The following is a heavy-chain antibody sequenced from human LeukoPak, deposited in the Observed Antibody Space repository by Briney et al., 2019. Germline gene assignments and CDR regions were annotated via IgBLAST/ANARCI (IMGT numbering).Heavy chain of an antibody. D-gene: IGHD3-22*01. CDR3: ARQRATYYYDSSGYQFDY. Sequence: SETLSLTCTVSGGSISSYYWSRIRQPPGKELEWIGYIYYSGSTNYNPSLKSRVTISVDTSKNQFSLKLSSVTAADTAVYYCARQRATYYYDSSGYQFDYWGQGTLVTVSS. CDR1: GGSISSYY. J-gene: IGHJ4*02. CDR2: IYYSGST. V-gene: IGHV4-59*08.